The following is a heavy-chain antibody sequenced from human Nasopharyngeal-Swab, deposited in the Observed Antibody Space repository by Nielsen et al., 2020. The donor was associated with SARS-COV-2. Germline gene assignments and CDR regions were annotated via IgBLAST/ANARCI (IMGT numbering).Heavy chain of an antibody. D-gene: IGHD3-10*01. Sequence: GGSLRLSCAASGFTFDDYGMHWVRPAPGKGLEWVSGISWNSLAIAHADSVRGRFTISRDDGKNSLYLQMNSLRPEDTAFYYCARSRSYYASGSLFDFWGQGTLVTVSS. V-gene: IGHV3-9*01. CDR1: GFTFDDYG. CDR3: ARSRSYYASGSLFDF. CDR2: ISWNSLAI. J-gene: IGHJ4*02.